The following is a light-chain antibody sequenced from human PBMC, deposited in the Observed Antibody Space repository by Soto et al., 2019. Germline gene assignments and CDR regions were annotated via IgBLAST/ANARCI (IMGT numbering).Light chain of an antibody. Sequence: EIVMTQSPATLSVSPGERATLSCRASQSVSSNLAWYQQKPGQAPRLLIYGASTRATGIPVRFSGSGSGTEFTLTISSLQSEDFVIYYCQQYNNWRRTFGQGTKLEI. CDR3: QQYNNWRRT. CDR1: QSVSSN. CDR2: GAS. V-gene: IGKV3-15*01. J-gene: IGKJ2*01.